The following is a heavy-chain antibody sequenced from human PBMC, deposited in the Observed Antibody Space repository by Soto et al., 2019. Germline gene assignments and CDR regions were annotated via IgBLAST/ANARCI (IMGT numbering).Heavy chain of an antibody. CDR1: GFTFSNYA. CDR2: IHGSGAGT. CDR3: AKDAVARNGGWDWFDP. Sequence: EVQLLESGGGLVQPGGSLRLSCAASGFTFSNYAMSWVRQAPGKGLEWVSSIHGSGAGTYYADSVKGRFTVSRDDSKEPPYLQMSSLTVDDTAVYYCAKDAVARNGGWDWFDPWGQGTLVTVAS. J-gene: IGHJ5*02. V-gene: IGHV3-23*01. D-gene: IGHD6-19*01.